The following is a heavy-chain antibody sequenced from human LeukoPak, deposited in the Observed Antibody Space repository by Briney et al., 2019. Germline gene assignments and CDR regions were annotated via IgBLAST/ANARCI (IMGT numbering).Heavy chain of an antibody. D-gene: IGHD3-9*01. CDR1: GVSITSYN. CDR2: IYYSGST. Sequence: PETPSPTCTLSGVSITSYNCSCIPHPPEKRLECIWDIYYSGSTNYNPSLKSRVTISVDMSKNQFSLKLSSVTAADTAVYYCARDPGYYDILTGYSSYYFDYWGQGTLVIVSS. J-gene: IGHJ4*02. V-gene: IGHV4-59*01. CDR3: ARDPGYYDILTGYSSYYFDY.